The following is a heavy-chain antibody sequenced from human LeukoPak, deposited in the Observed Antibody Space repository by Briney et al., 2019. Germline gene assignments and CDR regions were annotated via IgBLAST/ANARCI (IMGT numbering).Heavy chain of an antibody. CDR1: GYSISSGYY. D-gene: IGHD1-26*01. CDR3: ARVLGGSPPFDY. Sequence: SETLSLTCAVSGYSISSGYYWGWIRQPPGKGLEWIGSIYHSGTTHYNPSLKSRVTISVDTSKNQFSLKLSSVTAADTAIYYCARVLGGSPPFDYWGQGTLVTVSS. J-gene: IGHJ4*02. CDR2: IYHSGTT. V-gene: IGHV4-38-2*01.